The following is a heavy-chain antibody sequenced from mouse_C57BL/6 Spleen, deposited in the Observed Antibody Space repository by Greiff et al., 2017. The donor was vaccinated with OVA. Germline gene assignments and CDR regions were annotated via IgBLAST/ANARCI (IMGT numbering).Heavy chain of an antibody. J-gene: IGHJ2*01. CDR1: GYAFTNYL. D-gene: IGHD1-1*01. Sequence: VMLVESGAELVRPGTSVKVSCKASGYAFTNYLIEWVKQRPGQGLEWIGVINPGSGGTNYNEKFKGKATLTADKSSSTAYMQLSSLTSEDSAVDVCARGHGSSEYYFDYWGQGTTLTVSS. V-gene: IGHV1-54*01. CDR2: INPGSGGT. CDR3: ARGHGSSEYYFDY.